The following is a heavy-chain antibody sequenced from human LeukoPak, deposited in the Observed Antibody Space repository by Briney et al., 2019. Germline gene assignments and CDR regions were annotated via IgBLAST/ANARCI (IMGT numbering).Heavy chain of an antibody. CDR2: IYSGGST. Sequence: GGSLRLSCAASGFTVSSNYMGWVRQAPGKGLEWVSVIYSGGSTYYADSVKGRFTISRDNSKNTLYLQMNSLRAEDTAVYYCARERESSGWYPYYFDYWGQGTLVTVSS. D-gene: IGHD6-19*01. CDR1: GFTVSSNY. CDR3: ARERESSGWYPYYFDY. J-gene: IGHJ4*02. V-gene: IGHV3-53*01.